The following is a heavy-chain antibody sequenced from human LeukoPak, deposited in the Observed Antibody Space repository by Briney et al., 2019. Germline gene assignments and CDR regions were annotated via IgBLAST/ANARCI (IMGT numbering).Heavy chain of an antibody. V-gene: IGHV1-8*01. CDR2: MNPNSGNT. D-gene: IGHD3-22*01. Sequence: GASVKVSCKASGYTFTSYDINWVRQATGQGLEWMGWMNPNSGNTGYAQKFQGRVTMTRNTSISTAYMELSSLRSEDTAVYYCARGPTVVPDTGGANYYFDSWGQGTLVTVSS. CDR3: ARGPTVVPDTGGANYYFDS. J-gene: IGHJ4*02. CDR1: GYTFTSYD.